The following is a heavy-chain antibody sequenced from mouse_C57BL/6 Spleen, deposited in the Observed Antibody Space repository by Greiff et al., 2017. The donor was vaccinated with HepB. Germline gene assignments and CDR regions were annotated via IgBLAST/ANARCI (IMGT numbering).Heavy chain of an antibody. V-gene: IGHV1-80*01. CDR1: GYAFSSYW. CDR3: ARSRGNYIDY. J-gene: IGHJ2*01. CDR2: IYPGDGDT. Sequence: QVHVKQSGAELVKPGASVKISCKASGYAFSSYWMNWVKQRPGKGLEWIGQIYPGDGDTNYNGKFKGKATLTADKSSSTAYMQLSSLTSEDSAVYFCARSRGNYIDYWGQGTTLTVSS.